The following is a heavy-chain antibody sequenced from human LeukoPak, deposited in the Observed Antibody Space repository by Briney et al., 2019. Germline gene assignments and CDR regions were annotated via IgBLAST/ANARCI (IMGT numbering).Heavy chain of an antibody. Sequence: AGGSLRLSCAASGFTFSSYEMNWVRQAPGKGLEWVSYISSSGSTIYYADSVKGRSTISRDNAKNSLYLQMNSLRAEDTAVYYCATGEVWLREYFQHWGQGTLVTVSS. CDR3: ATGEVWLREYFQH. D-gene: IGHD3-22*01. V-gene: IGHV3-48*03. J-gene: IGHJ1*01. CDR2: ISSSGSTI. CDR1: GFTFSSYE.